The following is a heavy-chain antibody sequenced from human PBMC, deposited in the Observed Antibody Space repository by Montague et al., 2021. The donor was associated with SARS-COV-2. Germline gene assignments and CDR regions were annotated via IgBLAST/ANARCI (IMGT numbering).Heavy chain of an antibody. CDR3: ASEMIAVAGTAPFDY. Sequence: SLRLSCAASGFTFSSYAMHWVRRAPGKGLEWVAVISYDGSNKYYADSVKGRFTISRDNSKNTLYLQMNSLRAEDTAVYYCASEMIAVAGTAPFDYWGQGILVTVSS. D-gene: IGHD6-19*01. CDR1: GFTFSSYA. CDR2: ISYDGSNK. J-gene: IGHJ4*02. V-gene: IGHV3-30-3*01.